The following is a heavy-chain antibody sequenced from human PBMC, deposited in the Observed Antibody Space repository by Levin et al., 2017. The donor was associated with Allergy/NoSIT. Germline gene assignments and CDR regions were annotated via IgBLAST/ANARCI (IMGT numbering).Heavy chain of an antibody. D-gene: IGHD2-8*01. CDR2: IVVGSGNT. CDR3: AALSVGVYYYYYMDV. CDR1: GFTFTSSA. J-gene: IGHJ6*03. V-gene: IGHV1-58*01. Sequence: SVKVSCKASGFTFTSSAVQWVRQARGQRLEWIGWIVVGSGNTNYAQKFQERVTITRDMSTSTAYMELSSLRSEDTAVYYCAALSVGVYYYYYMDVWGKGTTVTVSS.